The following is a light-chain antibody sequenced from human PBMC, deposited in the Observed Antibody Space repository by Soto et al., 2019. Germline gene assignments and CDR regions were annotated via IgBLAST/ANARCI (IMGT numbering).Light chain of an antibody. J-gene: IGKJ1*01. CDR1: QSVSSSY. CDR2: GAS. V-gene: IGKV3-20*01. CDR3: QEYGSSPET. Sequence: EIVLTQSPGTLSLSPGERATLSCRASQSVSSSYLAWYQQKPGQAPSRLIYGASRSATDNPARFSASGSGTYFTLTISSLEPEDFEVYYCQEYGSSPETFGQGTKVEIK.